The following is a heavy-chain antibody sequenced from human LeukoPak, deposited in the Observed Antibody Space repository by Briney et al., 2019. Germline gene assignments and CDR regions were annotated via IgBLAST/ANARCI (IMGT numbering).Heavy chain of an antibody. CDR2: INHSGST. V-gene: IGHV4-34*01. D-gene: IGHD3-10*01. CDR1: GGSFSGYY. CDR3: ARDSGYGSDY. J-gene: IGHJ4*02. Sequence: SETLSLTCAVYGGSFSGYYWSWIRQPPGKGLEWIGEINHSGSTNYNPSLKSRVTISVDTSKNQFSLKLSSVTAADTAVYYCARDSGYGSDYWGQGTLVTVSS.